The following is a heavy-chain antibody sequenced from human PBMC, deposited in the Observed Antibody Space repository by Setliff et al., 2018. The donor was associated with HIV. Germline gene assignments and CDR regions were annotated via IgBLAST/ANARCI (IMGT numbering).Heavy chain of an antibody. Sequence: GASVKVSCKASGYTFTSYAIHWVRQDPGQGLEWLGMVNPSGGSTAYAQKFQGRVTMTRDTSTNTVYMDLSGLRSDDTAVYYCARDRAAGYHYDYGYWGQGTLVTVSS. CDR2: VNPSGGST. CDR1: GYTFTSYA. CDR3: ARDRAAGYHYDYGY. J-gene: IGHJ4*02. V-gene: IGHV1-46*01. D-gene: IGHD3-16*01.